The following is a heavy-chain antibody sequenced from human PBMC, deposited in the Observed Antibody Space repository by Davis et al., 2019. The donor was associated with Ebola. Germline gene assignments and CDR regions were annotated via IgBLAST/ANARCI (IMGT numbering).Heavy chain of an antibody. CDR2: IYYSGST. CDR1: GGSVSSGSYY. V-gene: IGHV4-61*01. CDR3: ARDHYYDFWSGYYSSDY. J-gene: IGHJ4*02. Sequence: PSETLSLTCTVSGGSVSSGSYYWSWIRQPPGKGLEWIGYIYYSGSTYYNPSLKSRVTISVDTSKNQFSLELSSVTAADTAVYYCARDHYYDFWSGYYSSDYWGQGTLVTVSS. D-gene: IGHD3-3*01.